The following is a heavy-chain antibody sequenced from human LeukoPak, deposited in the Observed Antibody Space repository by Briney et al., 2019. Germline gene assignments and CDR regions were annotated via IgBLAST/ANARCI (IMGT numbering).Heavy chain of an antibody. D-gene: IGHD2-21*02. V-gene: IGHV2-5*02. CDR3: ARQYCGGDCWRWDY. J-gene: IGHJ4*02. CDR2: IYWDDDK. CDR1: GFSLSTSVVG. Sequence: KSGPTLVKPTQTLTLTCTFSGFSLSTSVVGVGWIRQPPGKALEWLALIYWDDDKRYSPSLKSRLTITKDTSKHQVVLTMTNMDPVDTATYYCARQYCGGDCWRWDYWGQGTLVTVSS.